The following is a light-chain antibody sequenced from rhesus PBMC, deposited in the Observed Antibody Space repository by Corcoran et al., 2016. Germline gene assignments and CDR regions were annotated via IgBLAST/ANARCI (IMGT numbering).Light chain of an antibody. V-gene: IGKV1-18*01. J-gene: IGKJ2*01. CDR2: AAS. CDR3: QQGYNTLYD. Sequence: DIQLTQSPSSLPASVGDKVTITCRASQGISRRLAWYQQKPEKAPKLLIYAASILQSGVPSRVSGTGSETDYTLTISSLQPEDFATYYCQQGYNTLYDFGQGTKVEIK. CDR1: QGISRR.